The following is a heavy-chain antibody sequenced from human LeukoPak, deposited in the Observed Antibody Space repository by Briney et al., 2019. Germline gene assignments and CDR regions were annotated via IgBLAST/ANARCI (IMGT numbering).Heavy chain of an antibody. D-gene: IGHD4-11*01. CDR2: IWYDGSNK. V-gene: IGHV3-33*01. CDR3: ARDTVTGDSGAGYFDY. J-gene: IGHJ4*02. Sequence: HAGRSLRLSCAASGFTFSTYGMHWVRQAPGKGLEWVAVIWYDGSNKYYADSVKGRFTISRDNSKNTVYLQMNSLRAEDTAVYYCARDTVTGDSGAGYFDYWGQGTLVTVSS. CDR1: GFTFSTYG.